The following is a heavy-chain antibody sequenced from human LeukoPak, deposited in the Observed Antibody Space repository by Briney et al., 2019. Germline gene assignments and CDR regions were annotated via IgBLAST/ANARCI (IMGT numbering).Heavy chain of an antibody. D-gene: IGHD3-3*01. CDR1: GGSISSYY. CDR3: AREFPYYDFWSGQPKGFDP. J-gene: IGHJ5*02. Sequence: PSETLSLTCTVSGGSISSYYWSWIRQPPGKGLEWIGYIYYSGSSNYNPSLKSRVTISVDTSKNQFSLKLSSVTAADTAVYYCAREFPYYDFWSGQPKGFDPWGQGTLVTVSS. V-gene: IGHV4-59*01. CDR2: IYYSGSS.